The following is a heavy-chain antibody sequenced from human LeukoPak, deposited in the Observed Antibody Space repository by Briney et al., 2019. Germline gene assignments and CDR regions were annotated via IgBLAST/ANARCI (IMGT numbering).Heavy chain of an antibody. D-gene: IGHD3-10*01. CDR2: ISYDGSNK. Sequence: GRSLRLSCAASGFTFSSYGMHWVRQAPGKGLEWVAVISYDGSNKYYADSVKGRFTISRDNSKNTLYLQMNSLRAEDTAVYYCARGPWRLVRGAASFESWGQGTLVTVSS. J-gene: IGHJ4*02. CDR3: ARGPWRLVRGAASFES. V-gene: IGHV3-30*03. CDR1: GFTFSSYG.